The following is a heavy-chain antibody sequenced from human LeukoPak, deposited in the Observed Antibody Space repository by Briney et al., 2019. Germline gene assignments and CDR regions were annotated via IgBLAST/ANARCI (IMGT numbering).Heavy chain of an antibody. D-gene: IGHD3-22*01. CDR2: IYYSGTT. Sequence: SQTLSLTCTVSGGSISSGDYYWSWIRQPPGKGLERIGYIYYSGTTYYNPSLKSRVTISIDTSKNHFSLKLSSVTAADTAVYYCARAVTENSGYYTNFDYWGQGTLVPVSS. CDR1: GGSISSGDYY. CDR3: ARAVTENSGYYTNFDY. J-gene: IGHJ4*02. V-gene: IGHV4-30-4*01.